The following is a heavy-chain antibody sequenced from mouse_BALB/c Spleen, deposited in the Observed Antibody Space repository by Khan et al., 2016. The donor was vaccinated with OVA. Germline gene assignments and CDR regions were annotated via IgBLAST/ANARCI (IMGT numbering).Heavy chain of an antibody. J-gene: IGHJ4*01. D-gene: IGHD2-14*01. V-gene: IGHV1S41*01. CDR1: RYTFTNYW. CDR3: ARDHYRYDGYAMDY. CDR2: IAPGSGSP. Sequence: DLVKPGASVKLSCKASRYTFTNYWINWIKQRPGQGLEWIGRIAPGSGSPYYNEMFKGKATLTVDTSSSTAYIQLSSLSSEDSAVYFCARDHYRYDGYAMDYWGQGTSVTVSS.